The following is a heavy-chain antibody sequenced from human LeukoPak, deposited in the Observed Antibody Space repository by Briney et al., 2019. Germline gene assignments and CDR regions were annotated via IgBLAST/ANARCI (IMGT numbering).Heavy chain of an antibody. J-gene: IGHJ4*02. D-gene: IGHD6-19*01. CDR1: GGTFSSYA. CDR2: IIPILGIA. Sequence: SVKVSCKASGGTFSSYAISWVRQAPGQGLEWMGRIIPILGIANYAQKSQGRVTITADKSPSTAYMELSRLRSEDTAVYYCARDSIAVAGDDFDYWGQGTLVTVSA. V-gene: IGHV1-69*04. CDR3: ARDSIAVAGDDFDY.